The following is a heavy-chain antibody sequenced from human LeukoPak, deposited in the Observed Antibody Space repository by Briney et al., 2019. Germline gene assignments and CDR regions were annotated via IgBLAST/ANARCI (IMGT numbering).Heavy chain of an antibody. V-gene: IGHV3-7*01. CDR2: IKQDGSEK. J-gene: IGHJ4*02. CDR3: ARELLGSGSYRCFDY. CDR1: GFTFSSYW. Sequence: GGSLRLSCAASGFTFSSYWMSWVRQAPGKGLEWVANIKQDGSEKYYVDSVKGRFTISRDNAKNSLYLQMNSLRAEDTAVYYCARELLGSGSYRCFDYWGQGTLVTVSS. D-gene: IGHD3-10*01.